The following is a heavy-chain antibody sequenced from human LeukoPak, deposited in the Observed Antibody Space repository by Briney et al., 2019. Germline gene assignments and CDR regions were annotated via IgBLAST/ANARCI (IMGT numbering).Heavy chain of an antibody. Sequence: PSVTVSCKASGYTFTSYDINWVRQATGQGLEWMGWMNPNSGNTGYAQKFQGRVTMTRNTSISTAYMELSSLRSEDTAVYYCARGVTSIFSYYYDYMDDWGKGTPVTISS. J-gene: IGHJ6*03. D-gene: IGHD3-16*02. V-gene: IGHV1-8*01. CDR2: MNPNSGNT. CDR3: ARGVTSIFSYYYDYMDD. CDR1: GYTFTSYD.